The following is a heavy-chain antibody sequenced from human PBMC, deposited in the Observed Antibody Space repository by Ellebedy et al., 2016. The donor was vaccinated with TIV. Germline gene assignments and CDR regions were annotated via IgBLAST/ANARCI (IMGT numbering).Heavy chain of an antibody. CDR2: ISSSGTYI. Sequence: PGGSLRLSCAASGFTFSNSAMIWVRQAPGKGLEWVSCISSSGTYIYYADSLKGRFTISRDSAKNSLYLQMNSLRAEDTAVYYCARGSGDLPFDYWGQGTLVTVSS. CDR3: ARGSGDLPFDY. V-gene: IGHV3-21*01. CDR1: GFTFSNSA. D-gene: IGHD4-17*01. J-gene: IGHJ4*02.